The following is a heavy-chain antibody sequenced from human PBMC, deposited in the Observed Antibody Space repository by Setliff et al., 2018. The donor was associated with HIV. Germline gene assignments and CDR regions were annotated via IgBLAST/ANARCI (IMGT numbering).Heavy chain of an antibody. CDR1: GGSIRSSSFY. Sequence: SETLSLTCTVSGGSIRSSSFYWGWIRQPPGKGLEWIASIYYSGSTYYNSSLKSRVTISVDTSKNQFSLKLSSVTAADTAVYYCARSPIAAGTTTISARTNWFDPWGQGTLVTVSS. CDR2: IYYSGST. D-gene: IGHD6-13*01. J-gene: IGHJ5*02. CDR3: ARSPIAAGTTTISARTNWFDP. V-gene: IGHV4-39*07.